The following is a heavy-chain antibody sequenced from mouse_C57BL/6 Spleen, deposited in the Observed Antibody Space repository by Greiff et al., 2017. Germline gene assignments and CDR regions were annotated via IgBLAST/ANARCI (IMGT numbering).Heavy chain of an antibody. Sequence: QVQLQQSGAELVRPGASVTLSCKASGYTFTDYEMHWVKQTPVHGLEWIGAIDPETGGTAYNQKFKGKAILTADKSSSTAYMELRSLTSEDSAVYYCTRSHYDYDGYAMGYWGQGTSVTVSS. CDR1: GYTFTDYE. D-gene: IGHD2-4*01. CDR2: IDPETGGT. CDR3: TRSHYDYDGYAMGY. J-gene: IGHJ4*01. V-gene: IGHV1-15*01.